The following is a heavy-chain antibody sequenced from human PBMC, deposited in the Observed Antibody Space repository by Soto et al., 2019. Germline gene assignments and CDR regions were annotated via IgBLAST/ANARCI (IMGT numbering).Heavy chain of an antibody. CDR1: GLTFGSRA. CDR2: ITDTGGDA. CDR3: ARGSPDSYPGSRIFDF. J-gene: IGHJ4*02. Sequence: GGSLRLSCVASGLTFGSRAMSWVRQAPGEGLQWVSTITDTGGDAKYADSVRGRFVISRDNSKKTLYLQMTSLTDEDSAMYFCARGSPDSYPGSRIFDFWGRGTLVTVSS. V-gene: IGHV3-23*01. D-gene: IGHD3-10*01.